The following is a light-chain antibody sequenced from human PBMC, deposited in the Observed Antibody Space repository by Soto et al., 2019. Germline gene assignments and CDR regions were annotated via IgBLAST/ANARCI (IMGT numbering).Light chain of an antibody. Sequence: DIQMTQSPSTLSASVGDRVTITCRASQSISSWLAWYQQKPGKAPKLLIYDASSLESGVPSRFSGSGSGNEFTLTISSPQPDDFATYYCQQYNSYSRAFVQGTKVDI. J-gene: IGKJ1*01. CDR3: QQYNSYSRA. CDR1: QSISSW. V-gene: IGKV1-5*01. CDR2: DAS.